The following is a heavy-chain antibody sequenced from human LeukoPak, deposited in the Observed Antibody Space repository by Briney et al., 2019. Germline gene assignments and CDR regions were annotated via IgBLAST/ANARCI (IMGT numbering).Heavy chain of an antibody. V-gene: IGHV3-23*01. CDR2: ISGRGAST. CDR1: GFTFSNYA. D-gene: IGHD6-25*01. J-gene: IGHJ4*02. CDR3: APDLRGSASSLDD. Sequence: PGGSLRLSCAASGFTFSNYAMSWVRQAPGKGLEWVPLISGRGASTYYPDSVKGRFTISRDNSRNTLSLQMNSLRAEDTAVYYCAPDLRGSASSLDDWGQGTQVTVSS.